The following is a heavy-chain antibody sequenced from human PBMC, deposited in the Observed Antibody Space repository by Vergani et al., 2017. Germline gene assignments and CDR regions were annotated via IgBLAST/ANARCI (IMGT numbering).Heavy chain of an antibody. V-gene: IGHV3-49*04. CDR2: IRTSENGWTS. CDR1: GFPFHDFG. Sequence: EVKLVESGGGLVQPGQSLRLACITSGFPFHDFGINWVRQAPGKGLEWISLIRTSENGWTSHYAASVAGRFSISRDDSKSVAYLQMDGLKTGDTATYYCTRGYKYGYDWGQGTLVTVSS. D-gene: IGHD5-18*01. CDR3: TRGYKYGYD. J-gene: IGHJ4*02.